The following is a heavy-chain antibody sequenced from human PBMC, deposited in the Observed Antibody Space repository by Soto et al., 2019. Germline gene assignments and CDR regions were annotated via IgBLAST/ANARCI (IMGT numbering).Heavy chain of an antibody. V-gene: IGHV3-23*01. J-gene: IGHJ4*02. Sequence: GGSLRLACAASGFTFSSYAMSWVRQAPGKGLEWVSAISGSGGSTYYADSVKGRFTISRDNSKNTLYLQMNSLRAEDTAVYYCAKSTQKYYSNYVRYFDYWGQRTLVTVSS. D-gene: IGHD4-4*01. CDR3: AKSTQKYYSNYVRYFDY. CDR1: GFTFSSYA. CDR2: ISGSGGST.